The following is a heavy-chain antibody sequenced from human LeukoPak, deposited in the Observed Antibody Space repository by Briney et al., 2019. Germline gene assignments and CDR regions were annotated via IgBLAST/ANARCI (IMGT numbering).Heavy chain of an antibody. V-gene: IGHV1-18*01. CDR1: AYTFTNYG. J-gene: IGHJ4*02. CDR3: ARDGYFDH. CDR2: ISVHNGNT. Sequence: ASVKVSCKASAYTFTNYGIAWVRQAPGQGLEWMGWISVHNGNTNYAQKLQGRVTMTTDTSTSTAYMEVRSLASVDTAVYYCARDGYFDHWGQGTLVTVSS.